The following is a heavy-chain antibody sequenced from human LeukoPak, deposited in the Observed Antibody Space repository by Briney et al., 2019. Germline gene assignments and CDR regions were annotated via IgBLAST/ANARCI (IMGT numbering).Heavy chain of an antibody. V-gene: IGHV3-23*01. CDR2: ISGSGGST. D-gene: IGHD2-15*01. J-gene: IGHJ4*02. CDR1: GFTFSSYA. CDR3: ATSPRGWYYFDC. Sequence: PGGSLRLSCAVSGFTFSSYAMSWVRQAPGKGLEWVSAISGSGGSTYYADSVKGRFTLSRDNSKNTLYLQMNSLRAEDTAVYYCATSPRGWYYFDCWGQGTLVTVSS.